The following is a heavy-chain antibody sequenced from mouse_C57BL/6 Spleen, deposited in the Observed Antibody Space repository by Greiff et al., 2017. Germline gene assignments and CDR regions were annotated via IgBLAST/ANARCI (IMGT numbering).Heavy chain of an antibody. CDR1: GYTFTSYW. CDR2: IDPSDSYT. V-gene: IGHV1-50*01. D-gene: IGHD1-1*01. Sequence: QVQLQQPGAELVKPGASVKLSCKASGYTFTSYWMQWEKQRPGQGLEWIGEIDPSDSYTNYNQKFKGKATLTVDTSSSTAYMQLSSLTSEDSAVYYCARSGGSSYWYFDVWGTGTTVTVSS. CDR3: ARSGGSSYWYFDV. J-gene: IGHJ1*03.